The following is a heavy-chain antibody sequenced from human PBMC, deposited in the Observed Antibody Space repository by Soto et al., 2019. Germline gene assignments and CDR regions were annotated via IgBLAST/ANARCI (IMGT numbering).Heavy chain of an antibody. D-gene: IGHD2-2*01. CDR3: ARRIVVVPAAIGSPYYYGMDV. Sequence: SVKVSCKASGGTFSSYAISWVRQAPGQGLEWMGGIIPIFGTANYAQKFQGRVTITADKSTSTAYMELSSLRSEDTAVYYCARRIVVVPAAIGSPYYYGMDVWGQGTTVTVSS. CDR2: IIPIFGTA. V-gene: IGHV1-69*06. J-gene: IGHJ6*02. CDR1: GGTFSSYA.